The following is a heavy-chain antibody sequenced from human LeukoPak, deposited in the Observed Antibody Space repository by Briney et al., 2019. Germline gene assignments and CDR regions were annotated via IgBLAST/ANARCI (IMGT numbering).Heavy chain of an antibody. D-gene: IGHD1-14*01. J-gene: IGHJ4*02. Sequence: GASVKVSCKASGYSTSNYFISWLRQAPGQGLEWMGWVSGYNGDTNFAQEFQGRVAMTTDASTSTAYMELRSLRSDDPAVYYCARERKVEYNKSDYWGQGTLVTVAS. CDR3: ARERKVEYNKSDY. CDR1: GYSTSNYF. CDR2: VSGYNGDT. V-gene: IGHV1-18*04.